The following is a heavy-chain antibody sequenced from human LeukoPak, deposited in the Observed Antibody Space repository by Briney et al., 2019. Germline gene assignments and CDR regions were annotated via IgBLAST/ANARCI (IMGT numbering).Heavy chain of an antibody. CDR1: GLTVRTTY. Sequence: GGSLRLSCAASGLTVRTTYMSWVRQTPGKGLEWVSVIYSEGSTYYADSVKGRFTMSKDNSKSTVYLQMNSLRVEDMAVYYCARDVYSSGWYGGFDLWGQGTLVTVSS. CDR3: ARDVYSSGWYGGFDL. V-gene: IGHV3-53*01. CDR2: IYSEGST. D-gene: IGHD6-19*01. J-gene: IGHJ4*02.